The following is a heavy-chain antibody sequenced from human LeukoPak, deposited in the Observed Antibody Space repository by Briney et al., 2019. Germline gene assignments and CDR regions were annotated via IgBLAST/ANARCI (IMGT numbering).Heavy chain of an antibody. CDR1: GFTFSDYY. CDR3: AREQVDTLGPWFDH. CDR2: ISSSGSTI. Sequence: AGSLRLSCAASGFTFSDYYMSWIRQAPGKGLEWVSYISSSGSTIYYADSVKGRFTISRDNAKNSLYLQMNSLRAEDTAVYYCAREQVDTLGPWFDHWGQGTLVTVSS. J-gene: IGHJ5*02. V-gene: IGHV3-11*01. D-gene: IGHD5-18*01.